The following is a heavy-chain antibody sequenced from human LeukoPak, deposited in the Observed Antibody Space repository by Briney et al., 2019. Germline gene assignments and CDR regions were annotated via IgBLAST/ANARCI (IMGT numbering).Heavy chain of an antibody. Sequence: PSETLSLTCTVSGGSISSYYWSWIRQPPGKGPEWIGYIYYSGSTNYNPSLKSRVTISVDTSKNQFSLELSSVTAADTAVYYCALGARGAFDIWGQGTMVTVSS. J-gene: IGHJ3*02. CDR1: GGSISSYY. CDR2: IYYSGST. D-gene: IGHD3-16*01. CDR3: ALGARGAFDI. V-gene: IGHV4-59*01.